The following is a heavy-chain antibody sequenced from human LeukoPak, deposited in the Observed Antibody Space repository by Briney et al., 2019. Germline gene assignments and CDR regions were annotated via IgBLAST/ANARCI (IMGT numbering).Heavy chain of an antibody. Sequence: SGTLSLTCAVSGHSISSSQWWTWVRQPPGKGLEWIGEIYHSGSTNYNPSLKSRVTMSLDKSKNQFSLRLTSVTSADTAVYYCAREAAGQWFDPWGQGTLVTVSS. V-gene: IGHV4-4*02. CDR1: GHSISSSQW. CDR2: IYHSGST. J-gene: IGHJ5*02. CDR3: AREAAGQWFDP. D-gene: IGHD6-25*01.